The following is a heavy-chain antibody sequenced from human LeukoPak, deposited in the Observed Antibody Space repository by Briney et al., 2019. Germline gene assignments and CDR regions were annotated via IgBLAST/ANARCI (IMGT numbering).Heavy chain of an antibody. D-gene: IGHD6-19*01. J-gene: IGHJ4*02. V-gene: IGHV3-74*01. CDR2: INSDGSST. CDR1: GFTSSSYW. CDR3: ARGRDSSGWYNY. Sequence: GGSLRLSCAASGFTSSSYWMHWVRQAPGKGLVWVSRINSDGSSTSYADSVKGRFTISRDNAKNTLYLQMNSLRAEDTAVYYCARGRDSSGWYNYWGQGTLVTVSS.